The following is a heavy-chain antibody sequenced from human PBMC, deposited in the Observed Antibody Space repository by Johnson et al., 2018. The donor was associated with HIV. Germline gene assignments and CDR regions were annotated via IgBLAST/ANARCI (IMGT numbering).Heavy chain of an antibody. D-gene: IGHD3-3*01. CDR2: ISSSGSTI. V-gene: IGHV3-48*03. CDR1: GFTFSSYA. Sequence: MQLVESGGGVVQPGGSLRLSCAASGFTFSSYAMHWVRQAPGKGLEWVSYISSSGSTIYYEDSVKGRFTISRDNTKNSLYLQMNSLRAEDTAVYYCAREEVTIFGVAYDAFDIWGQGTMVTVSS. J-gene: IGHJ3*02. CDR3: AREEVTIFGVAYDAFDI.